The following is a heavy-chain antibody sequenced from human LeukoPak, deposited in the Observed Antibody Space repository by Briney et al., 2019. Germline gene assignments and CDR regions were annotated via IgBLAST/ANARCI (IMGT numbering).Heavy chain of an antibody. CDR2: ISSNGGST. CDR3: ARDNGYYDSSGYYYYYYGMDV. D-gene: IGHD3-22*01. Sequence: GGSLRLSCSASGFTFSSYAMHWVRQAPGKGLEYVSAISSNGGSTYYADSVKGRFTISRDNSKNTLYLQMSSLRAEDTAVYYCARDNGYYDSSGYYYYYYGMDVWGQGTTVTVSS. CDR1: GFTFSSYA. V-gene: IGHV3-64D*06. J-gene: IGHJ6*02.